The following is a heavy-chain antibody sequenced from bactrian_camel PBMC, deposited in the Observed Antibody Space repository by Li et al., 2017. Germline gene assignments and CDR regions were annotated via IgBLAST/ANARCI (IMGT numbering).Heavy chain of an antibody. Sequence: QLVESGGGSVQAGGSLRLSCVASGVDFSRDCLGWFRQSQGKEREGVAYIYTGGGSTYYADSVKGRFTISQGNAKNTVYLQMNSLKPEDTSVYYCAQSPNYGLACWGQGTQVTVS. J-gene: IGHJ4*01. CDR1: GVDFSRDC. V-gene: IGHV3S35*01. CDR2: IYTGGGST. CDR3: AQSPNYGLAC. D-gene: IGHD5*01.